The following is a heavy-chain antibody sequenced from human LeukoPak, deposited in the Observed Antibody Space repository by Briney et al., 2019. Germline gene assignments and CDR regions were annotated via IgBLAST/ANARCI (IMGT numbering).Heavy chain of an antibody. Sequence: SETLSLTCAVSGGSISSSNWWSWVRQPPGKGLEWIGEIYHSGSTNYNPSLKSRVTISVDKSKNQFSLKLSSVTAADTAVYYCARADGIAVAGTSDYFDYWGQGTLATVSS. J-gene: IGHJ4*02. CDR2: IYHSGST. D-gene: IGHD6-19*01. CDR1: GGSISSSNW. V-gene: IGHV4-4*02. CDR3: ARADGIAVAGTSDYFDY.